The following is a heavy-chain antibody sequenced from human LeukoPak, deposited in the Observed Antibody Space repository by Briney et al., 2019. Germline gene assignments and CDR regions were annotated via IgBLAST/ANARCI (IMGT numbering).Heavy chain of an antibody. V-gene: IGHV3-43D*03. Sequence: GGSLRLSCAASGFTFDDYAMHWVRQAPGKGLEWVPLISWDGGSTYYADSVKGRFTISRDNAKNSLYLQMNSLRAEDTAVYYCARSPGEAAAGNAFDIWGQGTMVTVSS. CDR3: ARSPGEAAAGNAFDI. J-gene: IGHJ3*02. D-gene: IGHD6-13*01. CDR2: ISWDGGST. CDR1: GFTFDDYA.